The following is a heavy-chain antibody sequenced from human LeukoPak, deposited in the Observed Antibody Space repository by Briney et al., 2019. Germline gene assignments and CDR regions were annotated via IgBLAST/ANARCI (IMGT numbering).Heavy chain of an antibody. CDR1: GGSFSGYY. CDR3: ARGSSSWYGRPFDY. Sequence: SETLSLTCAVYGGSFSGYYWSWIRHPPGKGLEWIGEINHSGSTNYNPSLKSRVTISVDTSKNQFSLKLSSVTAANTAVYYCARGSSSWYGRPFDYWGQGTLVTVSS. V-gene: IGHV4-34*01. J-gene: IGHJ4*02. D-gene: IGHD6-13*01. CDR2: INHSGST.